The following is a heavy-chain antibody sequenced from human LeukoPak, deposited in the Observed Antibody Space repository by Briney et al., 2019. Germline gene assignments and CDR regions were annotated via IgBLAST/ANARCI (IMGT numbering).Heavy chain of an antibody. J-gene: IGHJ4*02. CDR1: GFTFSSYA. CDR3: AREYSSGWYYFDY. D-gene: IGHD6-19*01. CDR2: ISYDGSSK. V-gene: IGHV3-30-3*01. Sequence: GGSLRLSCAASGFTFSSYAMHWVRQAPGKGLEWVAVISYDGSSKYYADSVKGRFTISRDNSKNTLYLQMNSLRAEDTAVYYCAREYSSGWYYFDYWGQGTLVTVSS.